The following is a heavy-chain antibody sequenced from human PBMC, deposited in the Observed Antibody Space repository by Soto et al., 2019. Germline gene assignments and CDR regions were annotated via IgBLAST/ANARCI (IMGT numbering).Heavy chain of an antibody. V-gene: IGHV3-11*06. CDR2: ITGSSAST. Sequence: GGSLRLSCAASGFTFNNYYMGWIRQVPGKGLEWLSYITGSSASTSYGDSVKGRFTISRDNAKNSLYLQMNSLRAEDTAVYYCARFIPAAIRRDYGLDVWGQGTTVTVSS. CDR1: GFTFNNYY. D-gene: IGHD2-2*01. J-gene: IGHJ6*02. CDR3: ARFIPAAIRRDYGLDV.